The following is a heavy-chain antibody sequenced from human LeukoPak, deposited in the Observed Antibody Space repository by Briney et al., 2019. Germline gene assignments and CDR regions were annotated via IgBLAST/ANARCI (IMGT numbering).Heavy chain of an antibody. J-gene: IGHJ3*02. CDR1: GYTFTSYD. V-gene: IGHV1-3*01. D-gene: IGHD6-13*01. CDR2: INAGNGNT. Sequence: ASVKVSCKASGYTFTSYDINWVRQATGQRLEWMGWINAGNGNTKYSQKFQGRVTITRDTSASTAYMELSSLRSEDTAVYYCARDHGSSKEDDAFDIWGQGTMVTVSS. CDR3: ARDHGSSKEDDAFDI.